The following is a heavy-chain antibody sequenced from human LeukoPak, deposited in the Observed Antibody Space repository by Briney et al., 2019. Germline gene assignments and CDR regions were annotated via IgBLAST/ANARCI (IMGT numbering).Heavy chain of an antibody. D-gene: IGHD4-17*01. CDR2: ISSSSSYI. CDR1: GFTFSTYS. J-gene: IGHJ6*03. Sequence: GGSLRLSCAASGFTFSTYSMDWVRQAPGKGLEWVSSISSSSSYIYYADSVKGRFTISRDNAKNSLYLQMNSLRAEDTAVYYCARVGKAVTTGNYYYYMDVWGKGTTVTVSS. CDR3: ARVGKAVTTGNYYYYMDV. V-gene: IGHV3-21*01.